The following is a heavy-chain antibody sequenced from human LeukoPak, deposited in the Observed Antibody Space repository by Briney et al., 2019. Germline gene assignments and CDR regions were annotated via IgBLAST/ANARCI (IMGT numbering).Heavy chain of an antibody. J-gene: IGHJ4*02. V-gene: IGHV3-7*01. CDR3: ANLWEMGY. CDR1: GFSFSDYW. CDR2: VKPDGSEK. Sequence: GGSLRLSCAASGFSFSDYWMSWVRQAPGKGLEWVANVKPDGSEKYYVDSVKGRFTISRDNARNSLYLQMDSLRAEDTAVYYCANLWEMGYWGQGTLVTVSS. D-gene: IGHD5-24*01.